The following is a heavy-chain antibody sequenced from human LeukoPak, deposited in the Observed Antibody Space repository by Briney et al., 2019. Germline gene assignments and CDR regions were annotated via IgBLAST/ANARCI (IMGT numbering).Heavy chain of an antibody. CDR2: IYPGDSDT. D-gene: IGHD3-22*01. Sequence: GESLKISCKGSGYSFTSYWIGWVRQMPGKGLEWMGIIYPGDSDTRYSPSFQGQVTISADKSISTAYLQWSSLKASDTAMYYCAWATYYYDSSGYYYNWFDPWGQGTLVTVSS. CDR1: GYSFTSYW. CDR3: AWATYYYDSSGYYYNWFDP. J-gene: IGHJ5*02. V-gene: IGHV5-51*01.